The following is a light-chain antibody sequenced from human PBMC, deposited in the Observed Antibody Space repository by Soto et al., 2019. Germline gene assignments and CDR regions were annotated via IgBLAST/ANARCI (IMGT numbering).Light chain of an antibody. CDR3: QQTFHSPRT. J-gene: IGKJ2*01. Sequence: EIVMTQSPATLSVSPGERATLSCRASQRLNHDLAWYQQKSGQPPRLLIYDASRRATGIPARFSGGGSGTAFTLTISRVEPEDSAVYFCQQTFHSPRTFGQGTRLEIK. CDR2: DAS. V-gene: IGKV3D-15*02. CDR1: QRLNHD.